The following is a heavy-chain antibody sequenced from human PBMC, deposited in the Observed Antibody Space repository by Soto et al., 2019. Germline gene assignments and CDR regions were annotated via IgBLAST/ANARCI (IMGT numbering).Heavy chain of an antibody. CDR2: IIPIFGTA. Sequence: QVQLVQSGAEVKKPGSSVKVSCKASGGTFSSYAISWVRQAPGQGLEWMGGIIPIFGTANYAQKFQGRVTITADESTSTAYMELGGLRSEDTAVYYWAGWLVGGGGDDYWGQGTLVTVSS. CDR3: AGWLVGGGGDDY. V-gene: IGHV1-69*12. J-gene: IGHJ4*02. CDR1: GGTFSSYA. D-gene: IGHD6-19*01.